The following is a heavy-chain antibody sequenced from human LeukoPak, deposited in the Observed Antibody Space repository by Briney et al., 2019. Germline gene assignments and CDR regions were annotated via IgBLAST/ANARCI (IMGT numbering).Heavy chain of an antibody. CDR3: ARGPAGYN. J-gene: IGHJ4*02. D-gene: IGHD1-1*01. CDR1: GFTFSSYD. CDR2: IGTAGDT. V-gene: IGHV3-13*01. Sequence: GGSLRLSCAASGFTFSSYDMHWVRQATGKGLEWVSAIGTAGDTYYPGSVKGRFTISRDNLKNTLYLQMNSLRAEDTAVYYCARGPAGYNWGQGTLVTFSS.